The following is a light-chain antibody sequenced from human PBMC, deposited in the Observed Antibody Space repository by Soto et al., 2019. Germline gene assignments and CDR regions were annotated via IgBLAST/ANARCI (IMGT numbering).Light chain of an antibody. CDR3: CSYAGAVI. CDR2: EVN. CDR1: SSDVGSYNV. V-gene: IGLV2-23*02. J-gene: IGLJ2*01. Sequence: QSALTQPASVSGSPGQSITISCTGTSSDVGSYNVVSWYQQHPDKAPKLMIYEVNNRPSGVSNRFSGSKSGNTASLTISGLQAEEEADYYCCSYAGAVIFGGGTKLTVL.